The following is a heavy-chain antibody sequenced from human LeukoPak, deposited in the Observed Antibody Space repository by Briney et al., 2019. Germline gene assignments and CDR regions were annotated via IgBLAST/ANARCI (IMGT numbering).Heavy chain of an antibody. CDR3: ARADGPSSLARYYYYMDV. Sequence: SQTLSLTCAISGDSVSSNSAAWNWIRQSPSRGLEWLGRTYYRSKWYNDYAVSVKSRITINPDTSKNQFSLQLNSVTPEDTAVYYCARADGPSSLARYYYYMDVWGKGTTVTVSS. V-gene: IGHV6-1*01. J-gene: IGHJ6*03. CDR1: GDSVSSNSAA. CDR2: TYYRSKWYN. D-gene: IGHD5-24*01.